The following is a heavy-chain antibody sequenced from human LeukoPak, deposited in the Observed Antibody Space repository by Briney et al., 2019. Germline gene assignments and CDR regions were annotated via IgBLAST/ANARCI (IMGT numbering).Heavy chain of an antibody. J-gene: IGHJ4*02. CDR1: GFTFSSYW. V-gene: IGHV3-7*01. CDR2: IKQDGSEK. D-gene: IGHD1-26*01. CDR3: ARDSSHYSGSYLTSFDY. Sequence: GGSLRLPCAASGFTFSSYWMSWVRQAPGKGLEWVANIKQDGSEKYYVDSVKGRFTISRDNAKNSLYLQMDSLRAEDTAVYYCARDSSHYSGSYLTSFDYWGQGTLVTVSS.